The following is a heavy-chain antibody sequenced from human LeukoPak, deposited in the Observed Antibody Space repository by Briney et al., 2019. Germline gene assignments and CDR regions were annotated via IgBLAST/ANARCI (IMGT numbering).Heavy chain of an antibody. Sequence: SETLSLTCTVSGGSISSGDYYWSWIRQPPGTGLEWIGYIYYSGSTYYNPSLKSRVTISVDTSKNQFSLKLNSVTAADTAVYYCARKRGGRPVDYWGQGTLVTVSS. CDR2: IYYSGST. D-gene: IGHD3-10*01. CDR1: GGSISSGDYY. CDR3: ARKRGGRPVDY. J-gene: IGHJ4*02. V-gene: IGHV4-30-4*01.